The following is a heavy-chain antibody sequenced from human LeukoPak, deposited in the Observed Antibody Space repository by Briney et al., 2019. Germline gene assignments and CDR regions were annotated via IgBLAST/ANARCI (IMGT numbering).Heavy chain of an antibody. J-gene: IGHJ4*02. Sequence: GASVKVSCKASGYTFTRHRISWVRQAPGQGLEWMGWISAYNGNTKYAQKLQGRVTMTTDTSTSTAYMELRSLRCDDTAVYYCARDQGSYSAFDYWGQGTLVTVSP. D-gene: IGHD1-26*01. CDR2: ISAYNGNT. CDR3: ARDQGSYSAFDY. CDR1: GYTFTRHR. V-gene: IGHV1-18*01.